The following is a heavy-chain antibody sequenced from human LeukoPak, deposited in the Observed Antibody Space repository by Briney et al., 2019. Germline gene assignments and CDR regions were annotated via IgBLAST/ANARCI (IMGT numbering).Heavy chain of an antibody. CDR1: GFTFSSYA. J-gene: IGHJ4*02. V-gene: IGHV3-30-3*01. Sequence: GGSLRLSCAASGFTFSSYAMHWVRHAPGKGLEWVAVISYDGSNKYYADSVKGRFTISRDNSKNTLYLQMNSMRAEDTAVYYCARARGYSSSWYAPGDYWGQGTLVIVSS. CDR3: ARARGYSSSWYAPGDY. D-gene: IGHD6-13*01. CDR2: ISYDGSNK.